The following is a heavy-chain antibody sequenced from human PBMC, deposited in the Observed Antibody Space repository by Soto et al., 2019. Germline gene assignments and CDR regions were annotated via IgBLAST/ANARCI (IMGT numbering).Heavy chain of an antibody. D-gene: IGHD1-26*01. CDR1: GGSINNNF. V-gene: IGHV4-38-2*01. Sequence: SETLSLTCAVSGGSINNNFWSWVRQPPGKGLEWIGSIYHSGSTYYNPSLKSRVTISVDTSKNQFSLKLSSVTAADTAVYYCARVESGSYYGWFDPWGQGTLVTVSS. CDR2: IYHSGST. J-gene: IGHJ5*02. CDR3: ARVESGSYYGWFDP.